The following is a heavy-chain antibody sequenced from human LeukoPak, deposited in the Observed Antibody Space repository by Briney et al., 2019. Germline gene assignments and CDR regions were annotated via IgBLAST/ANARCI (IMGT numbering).Heavy chain of an antibody. CDR1: GGSISSSNW. J-gene: IGHJ5*02. V-gene: IGHV4-4*02. D-gene: IGHD3-10*01. CDR2: IYHSGST. CDR3: ARGTYYGSGTNWFDP. Sequence: PSETLSLTCAVSGGSISSSNWWTWVRQSPGKGLEWIGEIYHSGSTYYNPSLKSRVTISVDTSKNQFSLKLSSVTAADTAVYYCARGTYYGSGTNWFDPWGQGTLVTVSS.